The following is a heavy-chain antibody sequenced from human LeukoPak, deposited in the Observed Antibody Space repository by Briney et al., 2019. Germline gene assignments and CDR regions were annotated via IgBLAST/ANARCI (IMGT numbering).Heavy chain of an antibody. CDR1: GYTFTSYA. D-gene: IGHD6-13*01. Sequence: ASVKVSCKASGYTFTSYAMNWVRQAPGQGLEWMGWINTNTGNPTYAQGFTGRFVFSFDTSVSTAYLQISSLKAEDTAVYYCARAGIAAADNLYFEYWGQGTLVTVSS. J-gene: IGHJ4*02. CDR3: ARAGIAAADNLYFEY. V-gene: IGHV7-4-1*02. CDR2: INTNTGNP.